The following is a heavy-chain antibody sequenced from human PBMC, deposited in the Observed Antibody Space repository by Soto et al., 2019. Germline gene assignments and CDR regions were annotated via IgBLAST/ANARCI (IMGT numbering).Heavy chain of an antibody. D-gene: IGHD5-12*01. J-gene: IGHJ4*02. V-gene: IGHV4-31*03. CDR3: ASTNSGYDFDY. CDR1: GGSISSGGYY. Sequence: QVQLQESGPGRVKPSQTLSLTCTVSGGSISSGGYYWSWIRQHPGKGLEWIGYIYYSGSTYYNPSLKRRVTISVDTSKNQSSLKLSSVTGADRAVYYCASTNSGYDFDYWGQGTLVTVSS. CDR2: IYYSGST.